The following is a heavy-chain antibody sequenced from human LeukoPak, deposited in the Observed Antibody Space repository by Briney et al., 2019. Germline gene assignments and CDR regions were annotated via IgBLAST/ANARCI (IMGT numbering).Heavy chain of an antibody. V-gene: IGHV3-23*01. Sequence: GGTLRLSCAASGFTFSNYAMNWVRQAPGKGLEWVSAISGSGGSTYYADSVKGRFTISRDNPKNTLYLQMNSLRAEDTAVYYCAKEYSGHFSPFPSYFDYWGQGTLVTVSS. CDR2: ISGSGGST. CDR3: AKEYSGHFSPFPSYFDY. CDR1: GFTFSNYA. J-gene: IGHJ4*02. D-gene: IGHD1-26*01.